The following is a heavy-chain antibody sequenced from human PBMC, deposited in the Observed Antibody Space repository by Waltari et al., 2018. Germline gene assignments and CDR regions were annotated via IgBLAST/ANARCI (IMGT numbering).Heavy chain of an antibody. J-gene: IGHJ4*02. CDR2: ISASSSST. Sequence: EVQLVESGGGLVQPGGSLRLSCVASGFSFSRYGMSWVRQAPGKGLGCVATISASSSSTNYADSVKGRFTISRDNTENTLFLQMNSLRAEDTAVYFCADWNHVDYWGQGTLVTVSS. D-gene: IGHD1-1*01. CDR1: GFSFSRYG. CDR3: ADWNHVDY. V-gene: IGHV3-23*04.